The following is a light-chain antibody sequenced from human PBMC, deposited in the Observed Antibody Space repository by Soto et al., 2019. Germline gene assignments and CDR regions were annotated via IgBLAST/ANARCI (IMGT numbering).Light chain of an antibody. CDR1: SSNIGRNP. Sequence: QSVLTQPPSASGTPGQRVTISCSGSSSNIGRNPVNWYQQLPGTAPKLLMYSNNQRPSGVPDRFSGSKSGTSASLAISGLQSEDEADYYCAAWDDNLNVVFGGGTQLTVL. V-gene: IGLV1-44*01. J-gene: IGLJ2*01. CDR2: SNN. CDR3: AAWDDNLNVV.